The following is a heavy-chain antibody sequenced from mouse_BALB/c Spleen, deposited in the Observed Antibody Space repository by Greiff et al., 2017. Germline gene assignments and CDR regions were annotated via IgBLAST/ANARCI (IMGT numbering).Heavy chain of an antibody. D-gene: IGHD2-10*02. J-gene: IGHJ4*01. CDR3: ARWGYGNYLYAMDY. V-gene: IGHV3-8*02. CDR2: ISYSGST. CDR1: GDSITSDY. Sequence: DVKLVESGPSLVKPSQTLSLTCSVTGDSITSDYWNWIRKFPGNKLEYMGYISYSGSTYYNPSLKSRISITRDTSKNQYYLQLNSVTTEDTATYYCARWGYGNYLYAMDYWGQGTSVTVSS.